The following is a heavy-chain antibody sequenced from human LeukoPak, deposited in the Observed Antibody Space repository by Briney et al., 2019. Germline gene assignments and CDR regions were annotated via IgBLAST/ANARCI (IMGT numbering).Heavy chain of an antibody. V-gene: IGHV3-7*01. Sequence: PGGSLRLSCAASGFTFTNNFMSWVRQVPGKGLEWVANIKQDGSETTYADSVRGRFTIFRDNAKDSVYLQMNSPRAEDSATYYCVREGFYFFDFWGQGTLVTVSS. J-gene: IGHJ4*01. CDR3: VREGFYFFDF. CDR2: IKQDGSET. CDR1: GFTFTNNF.